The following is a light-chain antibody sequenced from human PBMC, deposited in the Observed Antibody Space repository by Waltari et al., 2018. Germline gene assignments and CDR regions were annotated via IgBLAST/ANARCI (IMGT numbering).Light chain of an antibody. CDR3: NSYTNSGTYV. J-gene: IGLJ1*01. CDR1: RSDVGTHNY. CDR2: DVS. Sequence: QSALTQPASVSGSPGQSITIPCTGTRSDVGTHNYVSWYQQRPGKAPDLIIFDVSNRPSGVSILFSGSKSGNPASLTISGLQAEDEADYYCNSYTNSGTYVFGSGTKVTVL. V-gene: IGLV2-14*03.